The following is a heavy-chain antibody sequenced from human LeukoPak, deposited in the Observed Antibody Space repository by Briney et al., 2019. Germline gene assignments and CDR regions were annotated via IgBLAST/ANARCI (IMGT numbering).Heavy chain of an antibody. CDR1: GFTFSSYW. CDR3: ARRKRWLQGPDGTFRYYYYMDV. J-gene: IGHJ6*03. CDR2: INQDGSEK. Sequence: GGSLRLSCAASGFTFSSYWMTWVRQAPGKGLEWVANINQDGSEKYYVDSVKGRFTISRGNAKNSLYLQMNSLRAEDTAVYYCARRKRWLQGPDGTFRYYYYMDVWGKGTTVTVSS. D-gene: IGHD5-24*01. V-gene: IGHV3-7*01.